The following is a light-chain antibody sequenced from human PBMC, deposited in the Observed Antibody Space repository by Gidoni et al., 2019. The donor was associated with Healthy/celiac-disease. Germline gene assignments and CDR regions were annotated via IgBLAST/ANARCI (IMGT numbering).Light chain of an antibody. CDR3: NSRDSSGNHVV. V-gene: IGLV3-19*01. CDR2: GKN. CDR1: SLRSYY. J-gene: IGLJ2*01. Sequence: SSELTQAPAVSVALGQTVRITCQGDSLRSYYASWYQQKPGQAPVLVIYGKNNRHSGIPDRFSGSSSGNTASLTITGAQAEDEADYYCNSRDSSGNHVVVGGGTKLTVL.